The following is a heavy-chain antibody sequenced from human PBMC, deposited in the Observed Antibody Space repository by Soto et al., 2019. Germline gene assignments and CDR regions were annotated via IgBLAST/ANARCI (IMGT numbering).Heavy chain of an antibody. J-gene: IGHJ6*02. CDR3: ARVPRIQLWLGRYYYYGMDV. D-gene: IGHD5-18*01. CDR2: INHSGST. Sequence: SETLSLTCAVYGGSFSGYYWSWIRQPPGKGLEWIGEINHSGSTNYNPSLKSRVTISVDTSKNQFSLKLSSVTAADTAVYYCARVPRIQLWLGRYYYYGMDVWGQGIMVTVAS. V-gene: IGHV4-34*01. CDR1: GGSFSGYY.